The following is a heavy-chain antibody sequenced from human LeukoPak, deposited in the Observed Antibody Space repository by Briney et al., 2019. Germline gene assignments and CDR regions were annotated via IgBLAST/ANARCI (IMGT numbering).Heavy chain of an antibody. V-gene: IGHV4-38-2*01. CDR1: GYSISSGFY. Sequence: SETLSLTCAVSGYSISSGFYWGWIRQPPGKGLEWIGSFYRSGNTYYNPSLKSRVTISLDRTKNQFSLKLSSVTAADTAVYYCARTYLGYCSSGRCKTNWFDPWGQGTLVTVSS. D-gene: IGHD2-15*01. J-gene: IGHJ5*02. CDR3: ARTYLGYCSSGRCKTNWFDP. CDR2: FYRSGNT.